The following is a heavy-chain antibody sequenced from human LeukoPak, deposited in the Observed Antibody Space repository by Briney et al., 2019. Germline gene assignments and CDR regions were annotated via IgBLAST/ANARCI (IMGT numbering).Heavy chain of an antibody. CDR2: FDPEDGET. D-gene: IGHD3-9*01. V-gene: IGHV1-24*01. CDR1: GYTLTELS. Sequence: ASVKVSCKVSGYTLTELSMHWVRQAPGKGLEWMGGFDPEDGETIYAQKFQGRVTMTEDTSTDTAYMELSGLRSEDTAVYYCASGFDWLLYFDYWGQGTLVTVSS. CDR3: ASGFDWLLYFDY. J-gene: IGHJ4*02.